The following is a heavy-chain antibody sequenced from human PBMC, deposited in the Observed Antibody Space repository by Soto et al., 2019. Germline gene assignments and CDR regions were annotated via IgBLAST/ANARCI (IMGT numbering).Heavy chain of an antibody. CDR1: GGSISSSSYY. J-gene: IGHJ4*02. CDR2: IYYSGST. CDR3: ARHESVAGTFDY. Sequence: PSETLSLTCTVSGGSISSSSYYWGWIRQPPGKGLEWIGSIYYSGSTYYNPSLKSRVTISVDTSKNQFSLKLSSVTAADTAVYYCARHESVAGTFDYWGQGTLVTVSS. D-gene: IGHD6-19*01. V-gene: IGHV4-39*01.